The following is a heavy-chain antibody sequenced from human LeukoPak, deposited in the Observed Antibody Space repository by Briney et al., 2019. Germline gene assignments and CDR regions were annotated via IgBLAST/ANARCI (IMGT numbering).Heavy chain of an antibody. V-gene: IGHV3-30-3*01. D-gene: IGHD6-13*01. CDR3: ARDHGYSSLLGYYYYGMDV. CDR1: GFTFSSYA. J-gene: IGHJ6*02. CDR2: ISYDGGNK. Sequence: GGSLRLSCAASGFTFSSYAMHWVRQAPGKGLEWVAVISYDGGNKYYADSVKGRFTISRDNSKNTLYLQMNSLRAEDTAVYYCARDHGYSSLLGYYYYGMDVWGQGTTVTVSS.